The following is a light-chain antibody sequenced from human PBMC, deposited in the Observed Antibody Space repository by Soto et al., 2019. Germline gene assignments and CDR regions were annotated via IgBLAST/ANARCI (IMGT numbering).Light chain of an antibody. CDR3: HQRQSWPRT. V-gene: IGKV3-11*01. Sequence: EIVLTQSPVTLSSSPGGTATLSCRASQYVGTRLAWYQHKPGQAPRLLIYYTSNRATGIPARFSGSGSGTDFTLTINSLAPEDFAIYYCHQRQSWPRTFGQGTKVDIK. J-gene: IGKJ1*01. CDR1: QYVGTR. CDR2: YTS.